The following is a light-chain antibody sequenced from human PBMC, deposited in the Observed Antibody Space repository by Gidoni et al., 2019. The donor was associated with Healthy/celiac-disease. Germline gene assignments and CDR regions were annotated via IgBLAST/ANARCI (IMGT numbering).Light chain of an antibody. CDR1: QSVSSN. J-gene: IGKJ1*01. CDR2: GAS. CDR3: QQYNNWPSWT. Sequence: EIVMTQSPATLSVSPGERATPSCRASQSVSSNLAWYQQKPGQAPRLLIYGASTRATGIPARFIGSGSGTEFTLTISSLQSEDFAVYYCQQYNNWPSWTFGQXTKVEIK. V-gene: IGKV3-15*01.